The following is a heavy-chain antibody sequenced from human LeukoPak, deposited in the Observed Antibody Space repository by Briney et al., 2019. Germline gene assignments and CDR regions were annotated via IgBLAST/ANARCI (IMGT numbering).Heavy chain of an antibody. CDR2: ISWNSGSI. CDR3: AKDSSYWELLIDY. D-gene: IGHD1-26*01. J-gene: IGHJ4*02. CDR1: GFTFDDYA. V-gene: IGHV3-9*01. Sequence: GGSLRLSCAASGFTFDDYAMHWVRQAPGKGLEWVSGISWNSGSIGYADSVKGPFTISRDNAKNSLYLQMNSLRAEDTALYYCAKDSSYWELLIDYWGQGTLVTVSS.